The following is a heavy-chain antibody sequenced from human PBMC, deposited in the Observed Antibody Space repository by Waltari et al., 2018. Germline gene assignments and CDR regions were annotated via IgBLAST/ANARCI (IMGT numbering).Heavy chain of an antibody. V-gene: IGHV1-18*01. Sequence: VQLVQYGGEVQNPGASVQGSREASGYIFTSYGNSWVRQAPGQSLEWMGWTSAHNDDTNYVQRFQDRLTMTTDTSTNTAYMELRSLRSDDTAVYYCARDYYSDYVFDHWGQGTLVIVSS. D-gene: IGHD4-17*01. J-gene: IGHJ4*02. CDR2: TSAHNDDT. CDR1: GYIFTSYG. CDR3: ARDYYSDYVFDH.